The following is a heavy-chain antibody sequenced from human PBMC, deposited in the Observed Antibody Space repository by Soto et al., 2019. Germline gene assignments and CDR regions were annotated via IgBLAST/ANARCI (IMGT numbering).Heavy chain of an antibody. J-gene: IGHJ4*02. CDR1: GYTFTTYY. CDR2: INPSGGST. V-gene: IGHV1-46*03. Sequence: QVQLVQSGAEVKMPGASVKVSCKASGYTFTTYYIHWVRQAPGQGLEWMGVINPSGGSTIYAQNFQGRATMTRDTSTTTVYMELSSLRSEDTAVYYCARMKQWLDEEFDYWGQGTLVTVSS. CDR3: ARMKQWLDEEFDY. D-gene: IGHD6-19*01.